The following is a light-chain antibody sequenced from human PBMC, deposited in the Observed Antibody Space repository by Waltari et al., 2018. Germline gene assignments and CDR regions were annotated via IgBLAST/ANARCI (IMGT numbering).Light chain of an antibody. Sequence: EIVLTQSPGTLSLSTGERATLSCRASQSVSRFLAWYQQKPGQAPRLLISGASSRATGIPDRFSGSGSGTDFSLTISRLEPEDFAVYYCQKYDRLPATFGQGTKVEIK. CDR1: QSVSRF. J-gene: IGKJ1*01. V-gene: IGKV3-20*01. CDR2: GAS. CDR3: QKYDRLPAT.